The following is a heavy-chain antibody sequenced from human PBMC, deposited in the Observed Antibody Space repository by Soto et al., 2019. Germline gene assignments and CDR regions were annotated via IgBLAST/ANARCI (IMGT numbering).Heavy chain of an antibody. D-gene: IGHD3-9*01. Sequence: PSETLSLTCTVSGGSISSGGYYWSWIRQHPGKGLECIGYIYYSGSTYYNPSLKSRVTISVDTSKNQFSLKLSSVTAADTAVYYCARDGPDILNGRDAFDIWGQGTMATVSS. J-gene: IGHJ3*02. CDR3: ARDGPDILNGRDAFDI. V-gene: IGHV4-31*03. CDR1: GGSISSGGYY. CDR2: IYYSGST.